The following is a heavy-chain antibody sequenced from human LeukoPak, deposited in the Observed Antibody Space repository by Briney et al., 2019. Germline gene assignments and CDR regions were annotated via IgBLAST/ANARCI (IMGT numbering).Heavy chain of an antibody. J-gene: IGHJ4*02. CDR1: GGSISSYY. CDR3: ARYHVDTAMVHYFDY. V-gene: IGHV4-59*01. CDR2: IYYSGST. Sequence: SETLSLTCTVSGGSISSYYWSWIRQPPGKGLEWIGYIYYSGSTNYNPSLKSRVTISVDTSKNQFFLKLSSVTAADTAVYYCARYHVDTAMVHYFDYWGQGTLVTVSS. D-gene: IGHD5-18*01.